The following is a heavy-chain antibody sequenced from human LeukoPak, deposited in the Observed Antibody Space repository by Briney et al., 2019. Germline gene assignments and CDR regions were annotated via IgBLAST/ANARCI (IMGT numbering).Heavy chain of an antibody. V-gene: IGHV5-51*01. CDR2: MYPGDSDT. Sequence: GESLKISCKVSGYRFSDYWIGWVRQVSGEGLEWMGIMYPGDSDTRYSPSFQGQVTISADRSISTAYLQWSSLKASDTAMYYCARQSHSTTDYWGQGTLVTVSS. J-gene: IGHJ4*02. CDR3: ARQSHSTTDY. D-gene: IGHD1/OR15-1a*01. CDR1: GYRFSDYW.